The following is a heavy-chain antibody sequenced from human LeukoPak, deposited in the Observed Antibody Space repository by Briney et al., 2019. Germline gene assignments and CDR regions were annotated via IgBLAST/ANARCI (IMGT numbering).Heavy chain of an antibody. J-gene: IGHJ4*02. D-gene: IGHD2-2*01. CDR1: GFTFSSYG. CDR2: ISYDGSNK. CDR3: AKGGYCSSTSCYALDY. Sequence: GRSLRLSCAASGFTFSSYGMHWVRQAPGKGLGWVAVISYDGSNKYYADSVKGRFTISRDNSKNTLYLQMNSLRAEDTAVYYCAKGGYCSSTSCYALDYWGQGTLVTVSS. V-gene: IGHV3-30*18.